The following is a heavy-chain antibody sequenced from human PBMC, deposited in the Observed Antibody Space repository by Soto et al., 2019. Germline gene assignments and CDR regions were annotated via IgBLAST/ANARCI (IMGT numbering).Heavy chain of an antibody. CDR2: ISAYNGNT. J-gene: IGHJ5*02. D-gene: IGHD3-3*01. Sequence: QVKLVQSGAEVKKPGASVKVSCKASGYTFTSYGISWVRQATGQGLEWMGWISAYNGNTNYAQKLQGRVTMTTYTSTSTAYMVLRGLRSDDTAVYDCARGVGFWRGHYWFDTWVQGTLVPVYS. CDR3: ARGVGFWRGHYWFDT. CDR1: GYTFTSYG. V-gene: IGHV1-18*01.